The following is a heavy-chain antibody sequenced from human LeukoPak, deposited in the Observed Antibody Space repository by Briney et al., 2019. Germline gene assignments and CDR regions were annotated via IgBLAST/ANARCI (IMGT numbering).Heavy chain of an antibody. CDR1: GYTFTSYY. J-gene: IGHJ4*02. Sequence: ASVKVSCKASGYTFTSYYMHWVRQAPGQGLEWMGIINLSGGSTSYAQKFQGRVTMTRDTSTSTVYMELSSLRSEDTAVYYCASARSLRLGELSSPPFDYWGQGTLVTVSS. D-gene: IGHD3-16*02. CDR3: ASARSLRLGELSSPPFDY. CDR2: INLSGGST. V-gene: IGHV1-46*01.